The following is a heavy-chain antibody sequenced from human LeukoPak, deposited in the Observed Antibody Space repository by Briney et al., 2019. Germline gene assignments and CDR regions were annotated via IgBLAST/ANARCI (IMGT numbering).Heavy chain of an antibody. CDR1: GFTFSSYG. V-gene: IGHV3-30*03. J-gene: IGHJ4*02. CDR2: ISYDGSNK. Sequence: GGSLRLSCAASGFTFSSYGMHWVRQAPGKGLEWVAVISYDGSNKYYADSVKGRFTISRDNAKNSLYLQMNSLRAEDTAVYYCASSLPFDYWGQGTLVTVSS. CDR3: ASSLPFDY.